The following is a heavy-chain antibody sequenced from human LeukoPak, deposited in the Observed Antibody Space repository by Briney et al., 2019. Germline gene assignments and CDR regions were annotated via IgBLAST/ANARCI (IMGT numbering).Heavy chain of an antibody. J-gene: IGHJ4*02. CDR3: AKDYNWNYVAAH. V-gene: IGHV3-30*18. CDR1: GFTFSSYG. Sequence: PGGSLRLSCAASGFTFSSYGMHWVRQGPGKGREWGAVISYDGSNKYYADSVKGRFTISRDNSKNTLYLRMNSLRAEDTAVYYCAKDYNWNYVAAHWGQGTLVTVSS. CDR2: ISYDGSNK. D-gene: IGHD1-7*01.